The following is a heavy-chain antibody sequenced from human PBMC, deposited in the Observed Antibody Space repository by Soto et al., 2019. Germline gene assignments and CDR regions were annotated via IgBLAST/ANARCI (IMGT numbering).Heavy chain of an antibody. V-gene: IGHV4-39*01. J-gene: IGHJ5*02. CDR3: ASRFGELWDRHNGFDP. Sequence: QLQLQESGPGLVKPSETLSLTCTVSGGSISSSSYYWGWIRQPPGQGLEWIGSIYYSGSTYYNPSLKRRDTISVDTSKNQFPLKRSSVTAADTAVYYCASRFGELWDRHNGFDPWGQGTLVTVSS. D-gene: IGHD3-10*01. CDR1: GGSISSSSYY. CDR2: IYYSGST.